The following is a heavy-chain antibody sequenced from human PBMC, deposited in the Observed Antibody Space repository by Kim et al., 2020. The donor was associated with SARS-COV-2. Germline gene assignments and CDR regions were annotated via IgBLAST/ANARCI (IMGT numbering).Heavy chain of an antibody. CDR3: ARGLDYYFDY. CDR2: KA. V-gene: IGHV1-69*01. D-gene: IGHD3-9*01. J-gene: IGHJ4*02. Sequence: KANYAQKFQGRVTSTADESTSTAYMELSSLRSEDTAVYYCARGLDYYFDYWGQGTLVTVSS.